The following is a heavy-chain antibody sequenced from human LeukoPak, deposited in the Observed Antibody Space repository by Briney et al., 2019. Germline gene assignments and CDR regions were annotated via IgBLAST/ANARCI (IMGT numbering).Heavy chain of an antibody. CDR1: GGSINSGDYY. J-gene: IGHJ4*02. D-gene: IGHD5-24*01. CDR2: VYTSGNT. CDR3: ARGGTIFAFFDY. V-gene: IGHV4-61*02. Sequence: PSQTLSLTCTVSGGSINSGDYYWSWIRQPAGKGLEWIGRVYTSGNTLYNPSLKSRVAISIDRSKNQFSLKLTSVTAADTALYHCARGGTIFAFFDYWGQGIVVTVSS.